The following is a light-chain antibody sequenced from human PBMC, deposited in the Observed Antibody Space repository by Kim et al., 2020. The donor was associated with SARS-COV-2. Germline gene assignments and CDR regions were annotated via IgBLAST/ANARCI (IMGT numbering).Light chain of an antibody. V-gene: IGLV2-11*01. Sequence: GQSFPISCSGTSSDVVGYNYVSWYQQHPGHAPKLMIYDVSKRPSGVPDRFSGSKSGNTASLTISGLQAEDEADYYCCSYAGSYTVVFGGGTQLTVL. CDR2: DVS. CDR1: SSDVVGYNY. J-gene: IGLJ2*01. CDR3: CSYAGSYTVV.